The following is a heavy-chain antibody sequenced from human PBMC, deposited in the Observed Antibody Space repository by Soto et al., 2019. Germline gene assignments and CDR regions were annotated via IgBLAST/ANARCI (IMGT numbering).Heavy chain of an antibody. CDR2: IYYSGST. Sequence: SETLSLTCTVSGGSISSYYWSWIRQPPGKGLEWIGYIYYSGSTNYNPSLKSRVTISVDTSKNQFSLKLSSVTAADTAVYYCASGYCSGGSCYSGDAFDIWGQGTMVTRLL. CDR1: GGSISSYY. D-gene: IGHD2-15*01. J-gene: IGHJ3*02. V-gene: IGHV4-59*08. CDR3: ASGYCSGGSCYSGDAFDI.